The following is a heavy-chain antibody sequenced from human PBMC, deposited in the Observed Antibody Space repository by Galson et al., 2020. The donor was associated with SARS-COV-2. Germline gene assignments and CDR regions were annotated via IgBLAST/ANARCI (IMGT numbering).Heavy chain of an antibody. CDR3: ARRCGGGYYDIWTGPCHDY. D-gene: IGHD3-9*01. V-gene: IGHV5-10-1*01. J-gene: IGHJ4*02. CDR1: GYSFTSYW. Sequence: HGESLKISCKGSGYSFTSYWISWVRQMPGKGLEWMGRIDPSDSYTNYSPSFQGHVTISADKSISTAYLQWSSLKASDTAMYYCARRCGGGYYDIWTGPCHDYWGQGTLVTVSS. CDR2: IDPSDSYT.